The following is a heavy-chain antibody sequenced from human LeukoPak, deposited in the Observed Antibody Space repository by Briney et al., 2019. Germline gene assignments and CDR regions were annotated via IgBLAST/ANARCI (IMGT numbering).Heavy chain of an antibody. Sequence: GGSLRLSCAASRSTFDDYGMSWVRQAPGKGLEWVPGINWNGGSTGYADSVKGRFTISRDNAKNSLYLQMNSLRAEDTALYYCARDLEVILGYWGQGTLVTVSS. D-gene: IGHD2/OR15-2a*01. J-gene: IGHJ4*02. CDR3: ARDLEVILGY. CDR2: INWNGGST. V-gene: IGHV3-20*04. CDR1: RSTFDDYG.